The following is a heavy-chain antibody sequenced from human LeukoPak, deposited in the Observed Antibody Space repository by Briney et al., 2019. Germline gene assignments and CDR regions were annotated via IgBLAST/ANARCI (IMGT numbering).Heavy chain of an antibody. CDR3: ARYGSSSWYVGYYYYGMDV. J-gene: IGHJ6*02. CDR1: GYTFTSYD. CDR2: MNPNSGNT. Sequence: GASVKVSCKASGYTFTSYDINWVRQATGQGLEWMGWMNPNSGNTGYAQKFQGRVTMTRNTSISTAYMEPSSLRSEDTAVYYCARYGSSSWYVGYYYYGMDVWGQGTTVTVSS. D-gene: IGHD6-13*01. V-gene: IGHV1-8*01.